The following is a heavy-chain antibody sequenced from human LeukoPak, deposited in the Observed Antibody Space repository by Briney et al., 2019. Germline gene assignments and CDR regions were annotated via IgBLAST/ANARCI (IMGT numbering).Heavy chain of an antibody. Sequence: PSETLSLTCTVSGGSISSSGYYWGWIRQPPGKGLEWTGSLYYSGSTYYNPSLKSRVTISIDTSKNQFSLKLSFVTAADTAVYYCARLGRERQLPSYWGQGTLVTVSS. J-gene: IGHJ4*02. CDR1: GGSISSSGYY. V-gene: IGHV4-39*01. D-gene: IGHD2-2*01. CDR2: LYYSGST. CDR3: ARLGRERQLPSY.